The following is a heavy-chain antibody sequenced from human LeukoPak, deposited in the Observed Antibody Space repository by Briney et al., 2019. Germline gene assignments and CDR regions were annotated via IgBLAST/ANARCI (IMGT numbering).Heavy chain of an antibody. V-gene: IGHV3-23*01. CDR2: ITPNAGRT. D-gene: IGHD3-22*01. Sequence: GGSLRLSCAASGFTFGSYGMSWVRQAPGKGLEWVSFITPNAGRTYYADSVEGRFTISRDNPRNTLYMQMNSLRDEDTAVYYCAIMQGYCDGSGYWVQCGQGALVTVSS. CDR3: AIMQGYCDGSGYWVQ. J-gene: IGHJ1*01. CDR1: GFTFGSYG.